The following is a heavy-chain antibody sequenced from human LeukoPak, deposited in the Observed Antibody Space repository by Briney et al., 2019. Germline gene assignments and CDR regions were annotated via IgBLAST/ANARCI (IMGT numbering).Heavy chain of an antibody. Sequence: PGGSLRLSRAASGFTFSNYAMNWVRQAPGKGLEWISYINSGGSTIYYADSVKGRFTISRDNAKNSLSLQMNSLRAEDTAVYYCASRGLTEFHHFDFWGPGTLVTVSS. CDR1: GFTFSNYA. CDR3: ASRGLTEFHHFDF. CDR2: INSGGSTI. V-gene: IGHV3-48*03. J-gene: IGHJ4*02. D-gene: IGHD3-10*01.